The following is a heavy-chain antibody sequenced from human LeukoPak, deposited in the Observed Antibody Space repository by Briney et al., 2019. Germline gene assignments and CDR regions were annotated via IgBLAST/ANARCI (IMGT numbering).Heavy chain of an antibody. Sequence: GGSLRLSRAASGFTFSNFAMSWVCQAPGKGLEWVSAISDSGNSTYYADSVKGRFTISRDNSKNTLYLQMNSLTAEDTAVYYCAKRDGAYWGQGTLVTVSS. CDR1: GFTFSNFA. CDR2: ISDSGNST. J-gene: IGHJ4*02. V-gene: IGHV3-23*01. CDR3: AKRDGAY.